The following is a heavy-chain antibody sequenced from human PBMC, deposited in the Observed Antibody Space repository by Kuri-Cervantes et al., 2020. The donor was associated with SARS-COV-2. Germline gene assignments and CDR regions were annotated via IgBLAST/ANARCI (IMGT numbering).Heavy chain of an antibody. V-gene: IGHV4-34*12. Sequence: ESLKISCYVCVGTFSHTTGSWIRQPPGKGLEWIGQIIHGGCTNYNASLNNRVTISLVTSNKHFSLKVPSVTAADTAVYYCATSGSYPYYSYYMDVWGKGTTVTVSS. D-gene: IGHD1-26*01. CDR1: VGTFSHTT. CDR2: IIHGGCT. CDR3: ATSGSYPYYSYYMDV. J-gene: IGHJ6*03.